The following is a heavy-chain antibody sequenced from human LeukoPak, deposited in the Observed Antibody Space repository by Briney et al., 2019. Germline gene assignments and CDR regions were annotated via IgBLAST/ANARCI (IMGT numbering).Heavy chain of an antibody. V-gene: IGHV3-21*01. D-gene: IGHD4-23*01. Sequence: GGSLRLSCAASGFTFSSYSMNWVRQALGKGLEWVSSISSSGSYIYYADSVKGRFTISRDNAKNSLYLQINSLKAEDRAVYYCARDPYYGSNSRYYYYYGMDVWGQGTTVTVSS. J-gene: IGHJ6*02. CDR2: ISSSGSYI. CDR1: GFTFSSYS. CDR3: ARDPYYGSNSRYYYYYGMDV.